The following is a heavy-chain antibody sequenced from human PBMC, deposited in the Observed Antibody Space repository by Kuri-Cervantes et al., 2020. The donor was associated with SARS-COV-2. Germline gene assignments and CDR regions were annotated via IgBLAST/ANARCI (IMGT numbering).Heavy chain of an antibody. J-gene: IGHJ4*02. Sequence: GESLKISCTASGFTFGDYAMSWVRQAPGKGLEWVGFIRSKAYGGTTEYAASVKGRFTISRDDSKSIAYLQMNSLKTEDTAVYYCTRDDFWSGYFNYWGQGILVTVSS. D-gene: IGHD3-3*01. V-gene: IGHV3-49*04. CDR3: TRDDFWSGYFNY. CDR2: IRSKAYGGTT. CDR1: GFTFGDYA.